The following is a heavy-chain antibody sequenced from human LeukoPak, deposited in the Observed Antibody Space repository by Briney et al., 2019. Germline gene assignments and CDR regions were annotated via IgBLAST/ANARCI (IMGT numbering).Heavy chain of an antibody. CDR2: IYTSGST. V-gene: IGHV4-61*02. CDR1: GGSISSGSYY. CDR3: AREYDYVWGSYRFYYFDY. Sequence: SGTLSLTCTVSGGSISSGSYYWSWIRQPAGKGLEWIGRIYTSGSTNYNPSLKSRVTISVDTSKNQFSLKLSSVTAADTAVYYCAREYDYVWGSYRFYYFDYWGQGTLVTVSS. D-gene: IGHD3-16*02. J-gene: IGHJ4*02.